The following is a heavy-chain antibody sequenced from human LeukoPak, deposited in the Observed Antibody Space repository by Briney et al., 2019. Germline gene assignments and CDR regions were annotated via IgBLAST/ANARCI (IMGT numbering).Heavy chain of an antibody. V-gene: IGHV3-53*01. CDR1: GFTVSSNY. Sequence: GGSLRLSCAASGFTVSSNYMSWVRQAPGKGLEWLSVIYSGGSTYYADSVKGRFTISRDNSKNTLYLQMNSLRAEDTAVYYCARSSDYYDSSGYYNDAFDIWGQGTMVTVSS. J-gene: IGHJ3*02. D-gene: IGHD3-22*01. CDR2: IYSGGST. CDR3: ARSSDYYDSSGYYNDAFDI.